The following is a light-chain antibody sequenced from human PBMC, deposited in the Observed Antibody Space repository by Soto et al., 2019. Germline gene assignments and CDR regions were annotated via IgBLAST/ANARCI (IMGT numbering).Light chain of an antibody. CDR1: TLGDKY. Sequence: SYELPQPPSVSVSPGQTASITCSGDTLGDKYACWYQQKPGQSPVLVIYQDSKRPSGIPERFSGSNSGNTATLTISGTQAMDEADYYCQAWDSSTGNVVFGGGTQLTVL. CDR3: QAWDSSTGNVV. CDR2: QDS. J-gene: IGLJ2*01. V-gene: IGLV3-1*01.